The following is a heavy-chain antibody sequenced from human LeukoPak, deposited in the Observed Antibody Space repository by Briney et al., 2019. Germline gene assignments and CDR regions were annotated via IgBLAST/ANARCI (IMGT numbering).Heavy chain of an antibody. J-gene: IGHJ4*02. V-gene: IGHV3-7*01. CDR1: GFTFSSHW. CDR2: IRQDGSEE. Sequence: PGGSLRLSCAASGFTFSSHWMSWVRQAPGKGLEWVANIRQDGSEEYYVDSVKGRFTISRDNAENSLYLQMNSLRGEDTALYYCARDKIVGASKFDYWGQGTLVTVSS. CDR3: ARDKIVGASKFDY. D-gene: IGHD1-26*01.